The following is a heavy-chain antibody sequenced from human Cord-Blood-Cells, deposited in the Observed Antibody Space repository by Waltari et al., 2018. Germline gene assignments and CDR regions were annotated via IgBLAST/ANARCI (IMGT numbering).Heavy chain of an antibody. V-gene: IGHV1-8*03. CDR2: KKPNSSNT. D-gene: IGHD5-12*01. CDR3: ARAYSGYDLSYYYYMDV. Sequence: QVQLVQSGAEVKKPGASVKVSCKASGYTFTSYDINWVRQATGQGLEGMGWKKPNSSNTGYAQKFQGRVTITRNTSISTAYMELSSLRSEDTAVYYCARAYSGYDLSYYYYMDVWGKGTTVTVSS. J-gene: IGHJ6*03. CDR1: GYTFTSYD.